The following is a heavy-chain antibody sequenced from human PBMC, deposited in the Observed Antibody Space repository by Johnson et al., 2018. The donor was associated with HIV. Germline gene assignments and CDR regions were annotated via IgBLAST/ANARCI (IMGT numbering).Heavy chain of an antibody. J-gene: IGHJ3*02. Sequence: QVQLVESGGGLVKPGGSLRLSCAASGLTFSDYDMSWIRQAPGKGLEWVSYISSSGSTIYYADSVDGRFTISRDNAKNTLYLQMNSLRAEDTAVYYCAKHIVLVVYAIGAAFDIWGQGTMVTVSS. CDR1: GLTFSDYD. D-gene: IGHD2-8*02. V-gene: IGHV3-11*01. CDR2: ISSSGSTI. CDR3: AKHIVLVVYAIGAAFDI.